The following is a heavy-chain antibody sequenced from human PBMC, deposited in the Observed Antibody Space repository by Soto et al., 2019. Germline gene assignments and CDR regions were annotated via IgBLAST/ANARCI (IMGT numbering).Heavy chain of an antibody. J-gene: IGHJ4*02. CDR2: IDGAGPSA. CDR3: ARVATPISRNDH. Sequence: HPGGSLRLSCAASGFTFNRHWMHWVRQVPGKGLVWVARIDGAGPSAYYADSVQGRFTISRDNAKNSLYLQMNSLRPEDTAVYYCARVATPISRNDHWGQGTLVTVSS. D-gene: IGHD2-2*02. V-gene: IGHV3-74*01. CDR1: GFTFNRHW.